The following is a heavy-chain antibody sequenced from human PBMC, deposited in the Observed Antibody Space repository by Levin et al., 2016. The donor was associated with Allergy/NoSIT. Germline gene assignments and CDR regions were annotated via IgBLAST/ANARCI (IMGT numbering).Heavy chain of an antibody. Sequence: VRQMPGKGLEWVANIKQDGSEKYYVDSVKGRFTISRDNAKNSLYLQMNSLRAEDTAVYYCAREEVTVTYYYYYYMDVWGKGTTVTVSS. V-gene: IGHV3-7*03. CDR2: IKQDGSEK. D-gene: IGHD4-11*01. CDR3: AREEVTVTYYYYYYMDV. J-gene: IGHJ6*03.